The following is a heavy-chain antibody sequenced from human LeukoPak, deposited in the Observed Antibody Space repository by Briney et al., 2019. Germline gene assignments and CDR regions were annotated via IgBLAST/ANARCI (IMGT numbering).Heavy chain of an antibody. Sequence: SETLSLTCTVSGGSIGSDYWSWIRQPPGKGLERIGTFYYSGFTYYNPSLKNRVTISVDTSKNQFSLKLSSVTAEDTAVYYCARLKVGTTHPDYWGQGTLVTVSS. CDR3: ARLKVGTTHPDY. CDR1: GGSIGSDY. J-gene: IGHJ4*02. V-gene: IGHV4-59*08. D-gene: IGHD1-26*01. CDR2: FYYSGFT.